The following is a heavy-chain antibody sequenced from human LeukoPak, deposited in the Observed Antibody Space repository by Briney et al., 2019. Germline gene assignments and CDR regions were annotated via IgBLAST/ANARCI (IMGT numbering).Heavy chain of an antibody. CDR1: GFTFSSYA. CDR2: ISASCGGT. J-gene: IGHJ4*02. V-gene: IGHV3-23*01. D-gene: IGHD6-19*01. Sequence: GGSLRLSCAASGFTFSSYAMTWVRQAPGKGLEWVSAISASCGGTYYADSVKGRFTISRDHSKNTVYLQMNSLRADDTAVYYCARDPRTSGWPYYFDYWGQGTLVTVSS. CDR3: ARDPRTSGWPYYFDY.